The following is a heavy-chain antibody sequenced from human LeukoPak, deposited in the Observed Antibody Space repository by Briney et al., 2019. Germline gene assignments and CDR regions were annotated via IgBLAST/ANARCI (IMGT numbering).Heavy chain of an antibody. CDR2: IIPIFGTA. D-gene: IGHD3-9*01. J-gene: IGHJ3*02. CDR3: ARDITITGSGAFDI. Sequence: SVKVSCKASGGTFSSYAISWVRQAPGQGLERMGGIIPIFGTANYAQKFQGRVTITADESTSTAYMELSSLRSEDTAVYYCARDITITGSGAFDIWGQGTMVTVSS. CDR1: GGTFSSYA. V-gene: IGHV1-69*13.